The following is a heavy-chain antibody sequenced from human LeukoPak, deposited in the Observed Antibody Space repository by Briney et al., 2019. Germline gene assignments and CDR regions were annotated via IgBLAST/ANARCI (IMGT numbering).Heavy chain of an antibody. D-gene: IGHD6-13*01. CDR1: GYSFTSYW. CDR3: ATGMKYSSSWCCYFDY. CDR2: IYPGDSDT. Sequence: GESLKISCKGSGYSFTSYWIGWVRRMPGKGLEGMGIIYPGDSDTRYSPSFQGQVTISADKSISTAYLQWSSLKASDTAMYYCATGMKYSSSWCCYFDYWGQGTLVTVSS. V-gene: IGHV5-51*01. J-gene: IGHJ4*02.